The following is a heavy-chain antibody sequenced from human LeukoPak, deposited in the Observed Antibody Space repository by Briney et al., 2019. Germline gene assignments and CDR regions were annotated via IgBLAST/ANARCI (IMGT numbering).Heavy chain of an antibody. CDR1: GFTFSSYS. CDR3: VKDKHRDGYTYGVYDS. CDR2: ISSSGNYI. J-gene: IGHJ5*01. D-gene: IGHD5-18*01. Sequence: GGSLRLSCAASGFTFSSYSMNWVRQAPGKGLEWVSSISSSGNYIYYADSVKGRFTISRDNAKNSLDLQMSSLRPEDTALYYCVKDKHRDGYTYGVYDSWGQGTLITVSS. V-gene: IGHV3-21*04.